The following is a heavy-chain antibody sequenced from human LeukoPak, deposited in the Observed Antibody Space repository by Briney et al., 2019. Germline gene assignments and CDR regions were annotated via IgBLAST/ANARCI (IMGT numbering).Heavy chain of an antibody. J-gene: IGHJ5*02. V-gene: IGHV4-34*01. CDR3: ARGFLRFFGS. D-gene: IGHD3-3*01. Sequence: PETLSLTCVVYGGSFSGYYWSWIRQPPGKGLEWIGEINHSGSTNYNPSLKSRVTISVETSKNQFSLKLSSVTAADTAVYYCARGFLRFFGSWAQGTLVTVSS. CDR2: INHSGST. CDR1: GGSFSGYY.